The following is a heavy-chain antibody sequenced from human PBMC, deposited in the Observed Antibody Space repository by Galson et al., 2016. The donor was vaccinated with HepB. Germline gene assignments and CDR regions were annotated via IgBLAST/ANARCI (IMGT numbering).Heavy chain of an antibody. Sequence: CAISGDSVSSNNAIWNWIRQSPSRGLEWLGRTYYRSKWYNDYGVSVKSRITISPDTSKNQFSLQLTSVTPEDTAVYYCVRSNSDYRAFDIWGQGTMVTVSS. D-gene: IGHD5-12*01. V-gene: IGHV6-1*01. CDR2: TYYRSKWYN. CDR1: GDSVSSNNAI. CDR3: VRSNSDYRAFDI. J-gene: IGHJ3*02.